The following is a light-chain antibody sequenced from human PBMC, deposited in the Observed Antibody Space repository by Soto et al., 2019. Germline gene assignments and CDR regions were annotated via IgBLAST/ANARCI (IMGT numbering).Light chain of an antibody. Sequence: ENVLTQSPGTLSLSPGERATLSCRASQSVSNNYLAWYQQKPGQAPRLLIYGASNRATGIPDRFSGGGSGTDFTLTITRLEPEDSAVYYCQQYGISPRAFGQGTKVEIK. CDR1: QSVSNNY. CDR2: GAS. CDR3: QQYGISPRA. V-gene: IGKV3-20*01. J-gene: IGKJ1*01.